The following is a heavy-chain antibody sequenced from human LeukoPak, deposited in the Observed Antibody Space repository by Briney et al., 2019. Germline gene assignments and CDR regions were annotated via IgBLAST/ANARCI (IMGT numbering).Heavy chain of an antibody. Sequence: GASVKVSCKASGYTSTSYDINWVRQATGQGLEWMGWMNPNSGNTGYAQKFQGRVTITRNTSISTAYMELSSLRSEDTAVYYCARGYSYGYEADYWGQGTLVTVSS. V-gene: IGHV1-8*03. CDR2: MNPNSGNT. J-gene: IGHJ4*02. D-gene: IGHD5-18*01. CDR3: ARGYSYGYEADY. CDR1: GYTSTSYD.